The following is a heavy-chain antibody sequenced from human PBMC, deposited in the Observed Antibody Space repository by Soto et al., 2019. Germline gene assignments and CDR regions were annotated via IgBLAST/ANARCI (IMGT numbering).Heavy chain of an antibody. CDR2: ITSSSGHI. J-gene: IGHJ6*02. Sequence: PGGSLRLSCEASGFTLTTYTMNWVRQASGKGLEWVSSITSSSGHIYYAVSVNGRFTISRDNARNSLYLQMNSLRAEDTAVYYCVRERGLSSFYGMDVWGQGTTVTVSS. CDR3: VRERGLSSFYGMDV. V-gene: IGHV3-21*01. D-gene: IGHD3-10*01. CDR1: GFTLTTYT.